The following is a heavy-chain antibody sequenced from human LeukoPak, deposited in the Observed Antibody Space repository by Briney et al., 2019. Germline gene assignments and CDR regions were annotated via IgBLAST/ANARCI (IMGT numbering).Heavy chain of an antibody. D-gene: IGHD3-16*02. CDR2: IYRSGST. Sequence: SETLSLTGAVSGYSISSGYYWGWIRQPPGKGLEWVGSIYRSGSTYYNPSLKSRVTISVDTSKNQFSLKLSSVTAADTAVYYCASHATLRFWGSYRFDYWGQGTLVTVSS. CDR1: GYSISSGYY. CDR3: ASHATLRFWGSYRFDY. J-gene: IGHJ4*02. V-gene: IGHV4-38-2*01.